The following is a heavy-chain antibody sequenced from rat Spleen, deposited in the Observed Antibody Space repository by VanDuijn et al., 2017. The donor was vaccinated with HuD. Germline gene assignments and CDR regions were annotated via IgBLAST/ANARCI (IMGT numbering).Heavy chain of an antibody. D-gene: IGHD1-10*01. Sequence: EVQLVESDGGLVQPGRSLKLSCVASGFTFNNYWMTWIRQAPGKGLEWVASITYDGSRTYYRDSVKGRFSISRDNAKNTLFLQMDSLRSEDTATYYCTTENYWFAYWGQGTLVTVSS. CDR3: TTENYWFAY. CDR2: ITYDGSRT. V-gene: IGHV5-31*01. J-gene: IGHJ3*01. CDR1: GFTFNNYW.